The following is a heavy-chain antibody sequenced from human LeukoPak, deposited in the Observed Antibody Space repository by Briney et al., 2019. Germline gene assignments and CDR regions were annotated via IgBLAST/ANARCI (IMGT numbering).Heavy chain of an antibody. D-gene: IGHD3-10*01. J-gene: IGHJ5*01. CDR1: GGSISSSSYY. CDR3: ARDRLLWFGELDS. V-gene: IGHV4-39*07. CDR2: VYYSGRT. Sequence: SETLSLTCTVSGGSISSSSYYWGWIRQPPGKGLEWIGSVYYSGRTYYNPSLKSRVTISVDTSKNQFSLKLSSVTAADTAVYYCARDRLLWFGELDSWGQGTLVTVSS.